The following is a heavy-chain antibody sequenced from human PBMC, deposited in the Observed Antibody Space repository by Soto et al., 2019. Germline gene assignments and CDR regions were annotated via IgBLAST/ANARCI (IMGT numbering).Heavy chain of an antibody. CDR2: IYYSGST. Sequence: SETLSLTCTVSGGSISSADYYWSWIRQPPGKGLEWIGYIYYSGSTYYNPSLKSRVTISVDTSKNQFSLKLSSVTAADTAVYYCARGEYYYYSSCYAHFFAFDIPGQGTMVIASS. CDR3: ARGEYYYYSSCYAHFFAFDI. V-gene: IGHV4-30-4*01. CDR1: GGSISSADYY. J-gene: IGHJ3*02. D-gene: IGHD3-22*01.